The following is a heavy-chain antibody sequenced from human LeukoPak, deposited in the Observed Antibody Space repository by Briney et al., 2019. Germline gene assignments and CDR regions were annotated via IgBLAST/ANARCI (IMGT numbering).Heavy chain of an antibody. CDR2: IYYSGST. J-gene: IGHJ4*02. V-gene: IGHV4-39*01. Sequence: PSETPSLTCTVSGGSISSSSYYWGWIRQPPGKRLEWIGSIYYSGSTYYNPSLKSRVTISVDTSKNQFSLKLSSVTAADTAVYYCARGHIDYDYVWGSYRLYYFDYWGQGTLVTVSS. CDR3: ARGHIDYDYVWGSYRLYYFDY. CDR1: GGSISSSSYY. D-gene: IGHD3-16*02.